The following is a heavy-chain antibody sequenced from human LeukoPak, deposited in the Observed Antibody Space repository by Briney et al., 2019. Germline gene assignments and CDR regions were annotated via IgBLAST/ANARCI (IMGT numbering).Heavy chain of an antibody. J-gene: IGHJ5*02. V-gene: IGHV4-4*02. Sequence: TPSETLSLTCAVSGGSISSSNWWSWVRQPPGKGLEWIGEIYHSGSTNYNPSLKSRVTISVDKSKNQFSLKLSSVTAADTAVYYCARSDGLRGALGTRTENWFDPWGQGTLVTVSS. CDR1: GGSISSSNW. CDR2: IYHSGST. D-gene: IGHD3-10*01. CDR3: ARSDGLRGALGTRTENWFDP.